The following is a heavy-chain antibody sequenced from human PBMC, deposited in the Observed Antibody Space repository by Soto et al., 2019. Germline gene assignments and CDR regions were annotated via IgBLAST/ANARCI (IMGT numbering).Heavy chain of an antibody. D-gene: IGHD3-3*01. CDR1: GGSISSGSYY. Sequence: QVQLQESGPGLVKPSQTLSLTCTVSGGSISSGSYYWSWIRQHPGKGLEWIGYIYHSGSTYYNPSLKSRVTISVDTSKNQVSLKLASVTAADTAVYYCARDFWSGYGYFDSWGQGTLVTVSS. J-gene: IGHJ4*02. CDR2: IYHSGST. CDR3: ARDFWSGYGYFDS. V-gene: IGHV4-31*03.